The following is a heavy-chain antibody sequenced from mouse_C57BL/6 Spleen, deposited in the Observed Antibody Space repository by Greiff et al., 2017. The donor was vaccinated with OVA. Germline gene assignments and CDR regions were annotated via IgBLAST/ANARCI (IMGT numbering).Heavy chain of an antibody. V-gene: IGHV1-69*01. CDR1: GYTFTSYW. D-gene: IGHD3-2*02. Sequence: QVQLQQPGAELVMPGASVKLSCKASGYTFTSYWMHWVKQRPGQGLEWIGAIDPSDSYTNYTQKFKGKSTLTVDKSSSTAYMQLSSLTSEDSAVYYCARAERLPDAMDDWGQGTSVTVAS. J-gene: IGHJ4*01. CDR3: ARAERLPDAMDD. CDR2: IDPSDSYT.